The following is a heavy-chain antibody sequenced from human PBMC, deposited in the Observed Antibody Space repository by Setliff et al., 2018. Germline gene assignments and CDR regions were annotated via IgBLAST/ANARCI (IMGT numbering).Heavy chain of an antibody. CDR3: ARDRGSGSYFLRYFDY. J-gene: IGHJ4*02. D-gene: IGHD1-26*01. Sequence: LRLSCAASGFTFSSYSMNWVRQAPGKGLEWVSYISSSSSTIYYADSGKGRFTISRDNAKNSLYLQMNSLRAEDTAVYYCARDRGSGSYFLRYFDYWGQGTLVTVSS. CDR2: ISSSSSTI. V-gene: IGHV3-48*01. CDR1: GFTFSSYS.